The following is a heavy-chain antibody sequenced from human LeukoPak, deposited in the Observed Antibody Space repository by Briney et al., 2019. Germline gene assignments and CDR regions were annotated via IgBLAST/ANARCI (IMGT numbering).Heavy chain of an antibody. CDR1: GFSVSNNY. J-gene: IGHJ3*02. Sequence: PGGSLRLSCAASGFSVSNNYMSWVRQAPGKGLEWVSVIYSGGSTFYADSVKGRFTISRDNSKNTPYLQMNSLRAEDTAVYYCARRERLGYSYGRGTLDIWGQGTMVTVSS. CDR2: IYSGGST. V-gene: IGHV3-66*01. D-gene: IGHD5-18*01. CDR3: ARRERLGYSYGRGTLDI.